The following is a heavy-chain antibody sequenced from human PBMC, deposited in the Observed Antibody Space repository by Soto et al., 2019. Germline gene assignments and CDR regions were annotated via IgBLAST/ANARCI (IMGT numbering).Heavy chain of an antibody. CDR1: GGTFSSYA. D-gene: IGHD3-10*01. J-gene: IGHJ6*02. CDR2: IIPVFNSP. Sequence: QVQLVQSGAEVKRPGSSVKVSCKASGGTFSSYAFSWVRQAPGQGLEWMGGIIPVFNSPSLAQNLHGRVTVTADKSTSTAYMELSALSFEDTAVYYCAIIGDNNDLDVWGQGTTVIVSS. V-gene: IGHV1-69*06. CDR3: AIIGDNNDLDV.